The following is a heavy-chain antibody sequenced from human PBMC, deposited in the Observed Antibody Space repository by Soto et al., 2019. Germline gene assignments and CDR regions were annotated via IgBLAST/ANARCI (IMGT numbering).Heavy chain of an antibody. CDR2: IIPIFGTA. V-gene: IGHV1-69*13. CDR1: GGTFSSYA. J-gene: IGHJ6*02. D-gene: IGHD3-3*01. Sequence: EASVKVSCKASGGTFSSYAISRVRQAPGQGLEWMGGIIPIFGTANYAQKFQGRVTITADESTSTAYMELSSLRSEDTAVYYCASSLYDFWSGYYTDSRGKHYYYYGMDVWGQGTTVTVSS. CDR3: ASSLYDFWSGYYTDSRGKHYYYYGMDV.